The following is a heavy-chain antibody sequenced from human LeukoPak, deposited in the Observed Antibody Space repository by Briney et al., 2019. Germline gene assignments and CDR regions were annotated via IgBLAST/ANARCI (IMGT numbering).Heavy chain of an antibody. Sequence: GGSLRLSCAASGFTFSSYGMHWVRQAPGKGLEWVAVISYDGSNKYYADSVKGRFTVSRDNSKNTLYLQMNSLRAEDTAVYYCARASYYYDSSGSDHWGQGTLVTVSS. CDR1: GFTFSSYG. D-gene: IGHD3-22*01. V-gene: IGHV3-30*03. CDR2: ISYDGSNK. J-gene: IGHJ4*02. CDR3: ARASYYYDSSGSDH.